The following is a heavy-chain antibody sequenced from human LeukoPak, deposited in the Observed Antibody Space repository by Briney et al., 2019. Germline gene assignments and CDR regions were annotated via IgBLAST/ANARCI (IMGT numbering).Heavy chain of an antibody. Sequence: ASVKVSCKASGYTFTSYGISWVRQAPGQGLEWMGWISAYNGNSNYAQKLQGRVTMTTDTSTSTAYMELRSLRSDDTAVYYCAREDLAAGPLDYWGQGTLVTVSS. CDR3: AREDLAAGPLDY. CDR1: GYTFTSYG. J-gene: IGHJ4*02. CDR2: ISAYNGNS. V-gene: IGHV1-18*01. D-gene: IGHD6-6*01.